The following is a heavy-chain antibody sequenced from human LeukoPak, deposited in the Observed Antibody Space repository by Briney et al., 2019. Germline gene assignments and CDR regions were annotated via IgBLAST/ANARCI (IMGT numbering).Heavy chain of an antibody. D-gene: IGHD2-15*01. CDR2: INPGDSDT. J-gene: IGHJ4*02. V-gene: IGHV5-51*01. Sequence: GESLKISCQASGYSFTSSWIGWARQMPGKGLEWMAIINPGDSDTGYSPSFQGQVTISADKSINTAYLQWSSLKASDTAVYFCARERGYYCSTGSCYFDFWGQGTLVTVSS. CDR3: ARERGYYCSTGSCYFDF. CDR1: GYSFTSSW.